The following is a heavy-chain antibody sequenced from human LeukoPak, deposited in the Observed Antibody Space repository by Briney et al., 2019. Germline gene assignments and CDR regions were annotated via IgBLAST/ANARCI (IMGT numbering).Heavy chain of an antibody. CDR1: GFTFNSYW. V-gene: IGHV3-7*01. D-gene: IGHD5-18*01. Sequence: QTGGSLRLSCAASGFTFNSYWMSWVRQAPGKGLEWVANIKEDGSEKYYVDSVKGRFTISRDNARNSLYLQMNSLRADDTAVYYCARDARIRLWLVSGLGYYYYMDVWGKGTTVTVSS. J-gene: IGHJ6*03. CDR3: ARDARIRLWLVSGLGYYYYMDV. CDR2: IKEDGSEK.